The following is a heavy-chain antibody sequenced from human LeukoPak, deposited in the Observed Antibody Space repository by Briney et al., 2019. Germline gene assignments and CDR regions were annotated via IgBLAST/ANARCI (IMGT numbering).Heavy chain of an antibody. Sequence: ASVKVSCKASGYTFTSYGICWVRQAPGQGLEWMGWISAYNGNTNYAQKLQGRVTMTTDTSTSTAYMELRSLRSDDTAVYYCAREAVVRGIPRSWFDPWGQGTLVTVSS. CDR1: GYTFTSYG. V-gene: IGHV1-18*01. CDR2: ISAYNGNT. J-gene: IGHJ5*02. D-gene: IGHD3-10*01. CDR3: AREAVVRGIPRSWFDP.